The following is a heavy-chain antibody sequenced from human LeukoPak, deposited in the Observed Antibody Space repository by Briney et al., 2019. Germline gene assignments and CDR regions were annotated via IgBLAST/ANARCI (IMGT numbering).Heavy chain of an antibody. V-gene: IGHV3-30-3*01. D-gene: IGHD6-13*01. J-gene: IGHJ4*02. CDR3: ARDSSYSSSWSSDY. CDR1: GFTFSSYA. CDR2: ISYDGSNK. Sequence: GGSLRLSCAASGFTFSSYAMHWVRQAPGKGLEWVAVISYDGSNKYYADSVKGRFTISRDNSKNTLYLQMNSLRAEDTAVYYCARDSSYSSSWSSDYWGQGTLVTVSS.